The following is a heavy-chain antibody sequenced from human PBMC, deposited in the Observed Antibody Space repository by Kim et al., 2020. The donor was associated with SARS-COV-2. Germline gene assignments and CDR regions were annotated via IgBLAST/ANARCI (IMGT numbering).Heavy chain of an antibody. J-gene: IGHJ4*02. CDR3: SRVHYYDSSGYSHFDY. Sequence: SSLKVSCKASGGTFSSYAISLVLHAPGQVLEWIVWIIPIFFTSNYSQNFQGRVTITADESTSTAYMELSSLRSEDTAVYYCSRVHYYDSSGYSHFDYWGQRALVTLSS. CDR1: GGTFSSYA. V-gene: IGHV1-69*13. D-gene: IGHD3-22*01. CDR2: IIPIFFTS.